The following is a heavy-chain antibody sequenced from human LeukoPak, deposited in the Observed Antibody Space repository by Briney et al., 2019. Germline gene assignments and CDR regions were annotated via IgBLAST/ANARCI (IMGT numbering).Heavy chain of an antibody. V-gene: IGHV4-39*07. CDR1: GGSISSSSYY. Sequence: PSETLSLTCTVSGGSISSSSYYWGWIRQPPGKGLEWIGSIYYSGSTYYNPSLKSRVTISVDTSKNQFSLKLSSVTAADTAVYYCARGYGSGFAYWGQGTLVTVSS. D-gene: IGHD3-10*01. CDR3: ARGYGSGFAY. CDR2: IYYSGST. J-gene: IGHJ4*02.